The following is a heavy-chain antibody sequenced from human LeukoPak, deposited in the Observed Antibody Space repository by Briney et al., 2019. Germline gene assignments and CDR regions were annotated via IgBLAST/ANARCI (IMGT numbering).Heavy chain of an antibody. CDR2: IYYSGST. D-gene: IGHD3-3*01. V-gene: IGHV4-39*01. CDR3: ARHSTDRNYDFWSGGPFDY. CDR1: GGSISSSSYY. J-gene: IGHJ4*02. Sequence: SETLSLTCTVSGGSISSSSYYWGWIRQPPGKGLEWIVSIYYSGSTYYSPSLKSRVTISVDTSKNQFSLKLSSVTAADTAVYYCARHSTDRNYDFWSGGPFDYWGQGTLVTVSS.